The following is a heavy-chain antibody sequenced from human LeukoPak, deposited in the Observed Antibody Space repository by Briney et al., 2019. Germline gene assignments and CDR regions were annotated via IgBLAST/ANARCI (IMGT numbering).Heavy chain of an antibody. CDR1: GFSFSTYA. V-gene: IGHV3-23*01. CDR3: ARGGPRGGYYMDV. Sequence: GGSLRLSCAASGFSFSTYAMSWVRQAPGKGLEWVSTISGSGDNTYYADSLKGRFTISRDSSKNTLYLQMNSLRSEDTAVYYCARGGPRGGYYMDVWGQGTTVTVSS. D-gene: IGHD2-21*02. J-gene: IGHJ6*02. CDR2: ISGSGDNT.